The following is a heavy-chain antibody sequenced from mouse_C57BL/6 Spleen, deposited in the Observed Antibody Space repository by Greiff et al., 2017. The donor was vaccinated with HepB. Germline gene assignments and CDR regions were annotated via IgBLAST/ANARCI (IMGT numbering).Heavy chain of an antibody. CDR2: IYPRDGST. Sequence: VQLQQSGPELVKPGASVKLSCKASGYTFTSYDINWVKQRPGQGLEWIGWIYPRDGSTKYNEKFKGKATLTVDTSSSTAYMELHSLTSEDSAVYFCARWGYYYGSSHWYFDVWGTGTTVTVSS. CDR3: ARWGYYYGSSHWYFDV. J-gene: IGHJ1*03. D-gene: IGHD1-1*01. CDR1: GYTFTSYD. V-gene: IGHV1-85*01.